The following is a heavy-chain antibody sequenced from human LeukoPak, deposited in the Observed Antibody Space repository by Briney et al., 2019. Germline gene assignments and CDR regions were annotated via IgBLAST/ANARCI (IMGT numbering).Heavy chain of an antibody. J-gene: IGHJ4*02. D-gene: IGHD3-3*01. CDR1: GFAFSSYS. CDR2: ISSSSSYI. Sequence: GGSLRLSCAASGFAFSSYSMNWVRQAPGKGLEWVSSISSSSSYIYYADSVKGRFTISRDNAKNSLYLQMNSLRAEDTAVYYCARLGSGYLVDYWGQGTLVTVSS. V-gene: IGHV3-21*01. CDR3: ARLGSGYLVDY.